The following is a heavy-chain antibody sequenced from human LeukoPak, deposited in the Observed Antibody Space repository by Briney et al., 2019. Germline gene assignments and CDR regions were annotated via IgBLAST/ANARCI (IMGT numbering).Heavy chain of an antibody. D-gene: IGHD1-26*01. CDR2: IKAKANGGTI. J-gene: IGHJ4*02. V-gene: IGHV3-15*01. CDR3: TTDGVGVEGATYDN. CDR1: GFTFINAW. Sequence: GGSLRLSCAASGFTFINAWMDWVRQAPGKGLEWVGRIKAKANGGTIEYAAPVKGRFTITSDDSKNTLYLQMNSLKTEDTAVYYCTTDGVGVEGATYDNWGQGTLVSVSS.